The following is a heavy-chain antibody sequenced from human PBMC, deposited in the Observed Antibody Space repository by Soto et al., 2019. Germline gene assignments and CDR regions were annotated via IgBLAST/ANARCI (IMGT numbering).Heavy chain of an antibody. J-gene: IGHJ2*01. D-gene: IGHD3-22*01. V-gene: IGHV3-23*01. Sequence: EVQLLESGGGLVQPGGSLRLSCAASGFTFSSYAMSWVRQAPGKWLEWVSAISGSGGSTYYADSVKGRFTISRDNSKNTLYLQMNSLRAEYTAVYYCAKVGVVVILDWYFDLWCRGTLVTVSS. CDR3: AKVGVVVILDWYFDL. CDR1: GFTFSSYA. CDR2: ISGSGGST.